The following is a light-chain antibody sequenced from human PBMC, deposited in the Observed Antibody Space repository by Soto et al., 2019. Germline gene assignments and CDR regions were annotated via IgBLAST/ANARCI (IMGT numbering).Light chain of an antibody. Sequence: QSVLTQPPSASGTPGQRVTISCSGSSPNIGSNLVNWYQQLPGAAPKLLIYSNNQRPSGVPDRFSGSKSGTSASLAISGLQSEDEADYYCAAWDDSLNGVVFGGGTKLTVL. J-gene: IGLJ2*01. CDR3: AAWDDSLNGVV. CDR1: SPNIGSNL. V-gene: IGLV1-44*01. CDR2: SNN.